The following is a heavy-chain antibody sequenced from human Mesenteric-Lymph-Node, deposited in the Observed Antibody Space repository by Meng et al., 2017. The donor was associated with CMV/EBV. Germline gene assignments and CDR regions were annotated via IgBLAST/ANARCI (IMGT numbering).Heavy chain of an antibody. J-gene: IGHJ6*02. D-gene: IGHD6-19*01. CDR2: INHSGST. V-gene: IGHV4-34*01. CDR1: GGSFSGYY. Sequence: GSLRLSCAVYGGSFSGYYWSWIRQPPGKGLEWIGEINHSGSTNYNPSLKSRVTISVDTSKNQFSLKLSSVTAADTAVYYCARGGFTVGGNQRVRYYYYYGMDVWGQGTTVTVSS. CDR3: ARGGFTVGGNQRVRYYYYYGMDV.